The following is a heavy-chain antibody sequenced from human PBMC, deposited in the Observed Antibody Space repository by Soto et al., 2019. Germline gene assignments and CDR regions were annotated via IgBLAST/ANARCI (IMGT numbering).Heavy chain of an antibody. Sequence: EVQLVESGGGLVQPGGSLRLSCAASGFTFSSYWMHWVRQAPGKGLVWVSRINSDGSSTSYADSVKGRFTISRDNAKNTLYLQMNSLRAEDTAVYYCASAKGACSSTSCYAIAFDIWGQGTMVTVSS. D-gene: IGHD2-2*01. J-gene: IGHJ3*02. CDR3: ASAKGACSSTSCYAIAFDI. V-gene: IGHV3-74*01. CDR1: GFTFSSYW. CDR2: INSDGSST.